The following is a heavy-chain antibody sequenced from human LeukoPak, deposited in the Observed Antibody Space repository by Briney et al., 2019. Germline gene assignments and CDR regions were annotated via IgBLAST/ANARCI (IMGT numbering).Heavy chain of an antibody. V-gene: IGHV1-69*13. CDR2: IIPIFGTA. CDR1: GGTFSSYA. D-gene: IGHD3-9*01. Sequence: GASVKVSCKASGGTFSSYAISWVRQAPGQGLEWMGGIIPIFGTANYAQKFQGRVTITADESTSTAYMELSSLRSEDTAVYYCARDGYFDWFFDYWGQGTLVTVSS. J-gene: IGHJ4*02. CDR3: ARDGYFDWFFDY.